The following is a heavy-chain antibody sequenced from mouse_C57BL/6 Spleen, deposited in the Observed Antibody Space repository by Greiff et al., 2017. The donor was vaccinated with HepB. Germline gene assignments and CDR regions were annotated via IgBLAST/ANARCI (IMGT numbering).Heavy chain of an antibody. V-gene: IGHV1-82*01. CDR1: GYAFSSSW. CDR2: IYPGDGDT. CDR3: ARERASMVTRAWFAY. D-gene: IGHD2-2*01. J-gene: IGHJ3*01. Sequence: QVQLQQSGPELVKPGASVKISCKASGYAFSSSWMNWVKQRPGKGLEWIGRIYPGDGDTNYNGKFKGKATLTADKSSSTTYMQLRSLTSEDSAVYFCARERASMVTRAWFAYWGQGTLVTVSA.